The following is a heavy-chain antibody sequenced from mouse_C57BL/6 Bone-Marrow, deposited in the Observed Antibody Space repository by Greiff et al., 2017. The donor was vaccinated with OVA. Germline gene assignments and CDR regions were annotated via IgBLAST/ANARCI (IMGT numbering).Heavy chain of an antibody. Sequence: EVMLVESEGGLVQPGSSMKLSCTASGFTFSDYYMAWVRQVPEKGLEWVANINSDGSSTYYLDSLKSRFILSKDNAKNILYLQMSSLKSEDTATYYCARYPWFDYWGQGTTLTVSS. J-gene: IGHJ2*01. V-gene: IGHV5-16*01. CDR2: INSDGSST. CDR3: ARYPWFDY. CDR1: GFTFSDYY.